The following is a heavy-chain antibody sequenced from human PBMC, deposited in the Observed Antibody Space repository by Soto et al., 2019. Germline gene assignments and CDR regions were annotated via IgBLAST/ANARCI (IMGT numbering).Heavy chain of an antibody. V-gene: IGHV1-46*01. CDR3: AKGRRNTF. J-gene: IGHJ4*02. Sequence: QVQLLQSGAEVKKPGASVKISCKASGYTFSFDYLSWVRRAPGQGLQWMGKINPDGGATTYAQSFQGRVSITSDASTGTVYMELSSLTSEDTAVYYCAKGRRNTFWGQGTLVSVSS. D-gene: IGHD3-10*01. CDR2: INPDGGAT. CDR1: GYTFSFDY.